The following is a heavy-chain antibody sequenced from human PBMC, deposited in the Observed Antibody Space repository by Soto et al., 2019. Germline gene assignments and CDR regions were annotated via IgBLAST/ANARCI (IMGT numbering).Heavy chain of an antibody. CDR1: GFSFSTFS. D-gene: IGHD3-10*01. V-gene: IGHV3-48*01. CDR3: ARDADYYSYDGLDV. Sequence: PGGSLRLSCAASGFSFSTFSMNWVRQAPGKGLEWLSYISGSSTTMYYADSVKGRFTISRDNAKNSVYLHVNTLRAEDTAIYFCARDADYYSYDGLDVWAKGTTVPVSS. CDR2: ISGSSTTM. J-gene: IGHJ6*04.